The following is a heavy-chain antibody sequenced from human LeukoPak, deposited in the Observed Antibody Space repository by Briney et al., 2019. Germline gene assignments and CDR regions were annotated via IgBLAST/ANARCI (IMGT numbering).Heavy chain of an antibody. Sequence: WASVKVSCKASGYTFTGYYMHWVRQAPGQGLEWMGWINPNSGGTNYAQKFQGRVTITADKSTSTAYMELSSLRSEDTAVYYCGGGPPRGGYYYYYMDVWGKGTTVTVSS. V-gene: IGHV1-2*02. CDR3: GGGPPRGGYYYYYMDV. J-gene: IGHJ6*03. CDR2: INPNSGGT. CDR1: GYTFTGYY. D-gene: IGHD2-15*01.